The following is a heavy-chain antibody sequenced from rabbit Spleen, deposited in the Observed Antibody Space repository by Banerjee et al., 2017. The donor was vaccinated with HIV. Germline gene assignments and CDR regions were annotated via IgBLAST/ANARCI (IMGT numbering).Heavy chain of an antibody. CDR3: ARDLVAVIGWNFNL. J-gene: IGHJ4*01. CDR1: GVSLNDKDV. V-gene: IGHV1S45*01. Sequence: EQLEESGGGLVKPEGSLTLTCKASGVSLNDKDVMGWVRQAPGNGLEWIACINIVTGKSVYASCAKGRFTMSRTSSTTVTLQMTSLTAADTATYFCARDLVAVIGWNFNLWGPGTLVTVS. D-gene: IGHD1-1*01. CDR2: INIVTGKS.